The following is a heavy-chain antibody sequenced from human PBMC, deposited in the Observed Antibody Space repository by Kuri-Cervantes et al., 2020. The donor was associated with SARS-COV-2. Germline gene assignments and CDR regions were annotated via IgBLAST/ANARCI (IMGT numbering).Heavy chain of an antibody. J-gene: IGHJ6*03. CDR3: ASILGRPMNSSSWIIYYYYMDV. CDR2: LDTSGST. D-gene: IGHD6-13*01. Sequence: SETLSLTCAVSGVSVTGGTYYWAWIRQPAGKGLEWIGHLDTSGSTTYNPSLKSRVTISLDTSKNQFSLKLSSVTAADTAVYYCASILGRPMNSSSWIIYYYYMDVWGKGTTVTVSS. V-gene: IGHV4-61*09. CDR1: GVSVTGGTYY.